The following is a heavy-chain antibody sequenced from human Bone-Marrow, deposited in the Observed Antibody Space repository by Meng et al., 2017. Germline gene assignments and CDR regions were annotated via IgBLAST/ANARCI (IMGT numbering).Heavy chain of an antibody. CDR2: IKQDGSEK. CDR3: ARIGSAYDRGLFDY. CDR1: GFTLSSYW. J-gene: IGHJ4*02. D-gene: IGHD5-12*01. V-gene: IGHV3-7*01. Sequence: ESLKISCAASGFTLSSYWMSWVRQAPGKGLEWVANIKQDGSEKYYVDSVKGRFTISRDNAKNALYLQMSSLRAEDTAVYYCARIGSAYDRGLFDYWGQGTLVTVSS.